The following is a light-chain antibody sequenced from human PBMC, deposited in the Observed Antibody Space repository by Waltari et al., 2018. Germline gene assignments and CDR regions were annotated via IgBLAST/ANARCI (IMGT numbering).Light chain of an antibody. CDR2: LGS. CDR3: MQVLQIPLT. V-gene: IGKV2-28*01. Sequence: DIVMTQSPLSLPVTPGEPASISCRSSQSLLHSNGYNYLDWYLQKSGHSPQLLIYLGSNRASGVPDRFSGSGSGTDFTLKISRVEAEDVGVYYCMQVLQIPLTFGGGTKVEIK. CDR1: QSLLHSNGYNY. J-gene: IGKJ4*01.